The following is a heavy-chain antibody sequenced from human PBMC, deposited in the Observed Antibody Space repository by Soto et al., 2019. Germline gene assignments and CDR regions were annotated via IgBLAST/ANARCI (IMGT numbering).Heavy chain of an antibody. V-gene: IGHV3-74*01. D-gene: IGHD3-3*01. J-gene: IGHJ4*03. CDR3: ARVIKRFLEWLPGALDY. Sequence: GGSLRLSCAASGFTFSSYWMHWVRQAPGKGLVWVSRINSDGSSTSYADSVKGRFTISRDNAKNTLYLQMNSLRAEDTAVHYCARVIKRFLEWLPGALDYWGQGTMVTVSS. CDR2: INSDGSST. CDR1: GFTFSSYW.